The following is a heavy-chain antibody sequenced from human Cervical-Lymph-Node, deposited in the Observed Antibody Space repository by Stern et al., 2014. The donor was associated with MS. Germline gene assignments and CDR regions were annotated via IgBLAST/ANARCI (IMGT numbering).Heavy chain of an antibody. V-gene: IGHV3-11*01. CDR1: GFTFSDTF. CDR3: ARGGFYAPFDS. D-gene: IGHD2/OR15-2a*01. J-gene: IGHJ4*02. CDR2: MGDSDRTI. Sequence: VQLVQSGGGLVKPGGSLRLSCAASGFTFSDTFMSWIRLSPGKGLEWLSYMGDSDRTISYADSVKGRFTISRDNAKNSLYLQMNSLRAEDSAVYYCARGGFYAPFDSWGQGTLVTVSS.